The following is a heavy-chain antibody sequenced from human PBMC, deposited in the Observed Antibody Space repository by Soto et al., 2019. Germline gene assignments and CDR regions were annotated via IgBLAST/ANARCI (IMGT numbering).Heavy chain of an antibody. CDR2: IYHSGST. CDR3: ASRVVPRVTGTTWHHFDP. V-gene: IGHV4-59*12. J-gene: IGHJ5*02. D-gene: IGHD1-7*01. Sequence: SETLSLTCTVSGGSISGYYWSWIRQPPGKRLEWIGYIYHSGSTNYNPSPRSRVTISVDTSKNQFSLKLSSVTAADTAVYYCASRVVPRVTGTTWHHFDPWGQGTLVTVSS. CDR1: GGSISGYY.